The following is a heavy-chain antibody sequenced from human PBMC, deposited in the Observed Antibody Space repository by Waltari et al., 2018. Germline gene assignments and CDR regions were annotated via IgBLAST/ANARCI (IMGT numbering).Heavy chain of an antibody. V-gene: IGHV3-30*02. CDR3: ARRRDNWNAYFDY. J-gene: IGHJ4*02. Sequence: QVQLVESGGGVVQPGGSLGLSWAASGFTFMSHGMHWVRQAPGKGLEWVAFIGYDGGNIQYTEPVKGRFTISRDNSKSTLYLQINYLRLEDTAVYYCARRRDNWNAYFDYWGQGTLVTVSS. CDR1: GFTFMSHG. CDR2: IGYDGGNI. D-gene: IGHD1-20*01.